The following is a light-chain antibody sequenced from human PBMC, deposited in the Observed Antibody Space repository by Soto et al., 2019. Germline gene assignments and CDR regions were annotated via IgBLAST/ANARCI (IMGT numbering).Light chain of an antibody. CDR1: TSNIGSKT. Sequence: QSVLTQPPSAYATPGQRVTISCSGSTSNIGSKTVNWYQHLPGATPKLLIYGNNQRPSGVPDRFSGSKSGTSASLAISGRQSDDEADYYCASWDESLNGYVFGTGTKVTVL. J-gene: IGLJ1*01. V-gene: IGLV1-44*01. CDR2: GNN. CDR3: ASWDESLNGYV.